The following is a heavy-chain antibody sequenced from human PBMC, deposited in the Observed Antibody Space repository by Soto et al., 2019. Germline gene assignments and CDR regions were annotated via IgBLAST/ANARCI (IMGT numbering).Heavy chain of an antibody. D-gene: IGHD5-12*01. J-gene: IGHJ5*02. V-gene: IGHV4-39*01. CDR2: IYYSGST. CDR1: GCSITSSSYY. CDR3: ARLRRLRNRWFDP. Sequence: PSETLSLTCAITGCSITSSSYYWGWIRQPPGKGLEWIGSIYYSGSTYYNPSLKSRVTISVDTSKNQFSLKLSSVTAADTAVYYCARLRRLRNRWFDPWGLGTLVSVS.